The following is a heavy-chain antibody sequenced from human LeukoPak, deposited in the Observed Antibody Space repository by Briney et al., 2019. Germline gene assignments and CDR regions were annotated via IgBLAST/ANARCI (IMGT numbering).Heavy chain of an antibody. D-gene: IGHD1-26*01. CDR1: GFTFSGSA. J-gene: IGHJ4*02. CDR3: TSLAQYSGSLGY. Sequence: GGSLRLSCAASGFTFSGSAMHWVRQASGKGLEWVGRIRSKANSYATAYAASVKGRFTISRDDSRNTAYLQMNSLKTEDTAVYYCTSLAQYSGSLGYWGQGTLVTVSS. V-gene: IGHV3-73*01. CDR2: IRSKANSYAT.